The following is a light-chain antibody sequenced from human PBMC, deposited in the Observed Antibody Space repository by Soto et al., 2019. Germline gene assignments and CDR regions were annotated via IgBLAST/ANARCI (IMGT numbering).Light chain of an antibody. CDR2: DVR. V-gene: IGLV2-14*01. Sequence: QPVLTQPASVSGSPGQSITISCTGTSSDVGGYNYDSWYQQHPGKPPKLMIYDVRNRPSGVSNRFSGSKSGNTASPTISGLPAEDEADYYCSSYTSSSTEVFGTGTKLTVL. J-gene: IGLJ1*01. CDR1: SSDVGGYNY. CDR3: SSYTSSSTEV.